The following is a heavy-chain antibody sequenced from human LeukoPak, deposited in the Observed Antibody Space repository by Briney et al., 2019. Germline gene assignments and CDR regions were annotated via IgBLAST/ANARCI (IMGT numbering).Heavy chain of an antibody. V-gene: IGHV4-59*08. CDR1: GGSISSYY. CDR2: IYYSGST. Sequence: SETLSLTCTVSGGSISSYYWSWIRQPPGKGLEWIGYIYYSGSTNYNPSLKSRVTISVDTSKNQFTLKLNSVTAANTAVYYCARRVGYSGSYSDWGQGTLVTVSS. J-gene: IGHJ4*02. CDR3: ARRVGYSGSYSD. D-gene: IGHD1-26*01.